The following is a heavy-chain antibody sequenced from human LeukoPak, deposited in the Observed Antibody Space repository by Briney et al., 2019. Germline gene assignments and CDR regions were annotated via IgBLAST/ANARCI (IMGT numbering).Heavy chain of an antibody. J-gene: IGHJ4*02. CDR2: ISYDGSNK. D-gene: IGHD2-2*01. Sequence: GGSLRLSCAASGFTFSSYAMHWVRQAPGKGLEWVAVISYDGSNKYYADSVKGRFTISRDNSKNTLYLQMNSLRAEDTAVYYCAREGIVVVSAADNYFDYWGQGTLVTVSS. CDR1: GFTFSSYA. V-gene: IGHV3-30-3*01. CDR3: AREGIVVVSAADNYFDY.